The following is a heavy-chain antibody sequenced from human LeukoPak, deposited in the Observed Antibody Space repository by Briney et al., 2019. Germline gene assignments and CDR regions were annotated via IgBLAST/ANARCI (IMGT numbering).Heavy chain of an antibody. J-gene: IGHJ5*01. D-gene: IGHD1-26*01. CDR1: GGSISTYY. Sequence: SETLSLTCTVSGGSISTYYWSWIRQPPGKGLEWIGYIYNSGSTNYNPSLKSRVTISLDTSKNQFSLKLSSVPAADTAVYYCARDRGGTYSQFDSWGQGTLVTVSS. CDR2: IYNSGST. V-gene: IGHV4-59*01. CDR3: ARDRGGTYSQFDS.